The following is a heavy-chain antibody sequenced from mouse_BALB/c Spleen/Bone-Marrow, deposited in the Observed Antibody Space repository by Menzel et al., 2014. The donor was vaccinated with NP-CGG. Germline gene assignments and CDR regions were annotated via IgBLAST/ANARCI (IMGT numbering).Heavy chain of an antibody. Sequence: EVQVVESGGGLVKPGGSLKLSCAASGFTFSSYAMSWVRQTPEKRLEWVASISSGVSTYYPDSVKGRFTISRDNARNILYLQMSSLRSEDTAMYYCARVGITTVDYWGQGTTLTVSS. CDR3: ARVGITTVDY. CDR2: ISSGVST. V-gene: IGHV5-6-5*01. D-gene: IGHD1-1*01. CDR1: GFTFSSYA. J-gene: IGHJ2*01.